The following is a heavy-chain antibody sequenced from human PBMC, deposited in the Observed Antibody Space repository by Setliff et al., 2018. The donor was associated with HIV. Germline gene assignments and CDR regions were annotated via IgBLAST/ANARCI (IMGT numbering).Heavy chain of an antibody. CDR3: AGSDPVDN. Sequence: SETLSLTGTVSGGSITSGSYYWSWIRQPAGKGLEWIGRFYTSGSTNYNPSRKSRVTMSVDTSKNQFSLKLNSVTASDTAVYYCAGSDPVDNWGQGSLVTVSS. CDR2: FYTSGST. D-gene: IGHD3-22*01. V-gene: IGHV4-61*02. CDR1: GGSITSGSYY. J-gene: IGHJ1*01.